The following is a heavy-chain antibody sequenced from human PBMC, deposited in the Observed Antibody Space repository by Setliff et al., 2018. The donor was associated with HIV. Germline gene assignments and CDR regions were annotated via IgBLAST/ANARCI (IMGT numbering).Heavy chain of an antibody. CDR1: GESFSGYY. V-gene: IGHV4-59*01. Sequence: SETLSLTCAVYGESFSGYYWSWIRQPPGKGLEWIGYIYYSGSTNYNPSLKSRVTISVDTSKNQFSLKLSSVTAADTAVYYCARRSLGYYYDSSATGAFDIWGQGTMVTVSS. D-gene: IGHD3-22*01. CDR3: ARRSLGYYYDSSATGAFDI. CDR2: IYYSGST. J-gene: IGHJ3*02.